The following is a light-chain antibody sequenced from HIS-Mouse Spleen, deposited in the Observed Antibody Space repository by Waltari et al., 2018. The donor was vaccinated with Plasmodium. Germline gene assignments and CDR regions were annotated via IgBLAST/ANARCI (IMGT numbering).Light chain of an antibody. CDR1: SSDVGRYNL. Sequence: QSALTQPASVSGSPGQSITISCTGTSSDVGRYNLVSWYQQHPGKAPKLRIYEGSKRPSGASNRCAGAKAGNTASLTISGLQAEDEAYYCCCSYAGSSTIVFGGGTKLTVL. V-gene: IGLV2-23*03. CDR2: EGS. CDR3: CSYAGSSTIV. J-gene: IGLJ3*02.